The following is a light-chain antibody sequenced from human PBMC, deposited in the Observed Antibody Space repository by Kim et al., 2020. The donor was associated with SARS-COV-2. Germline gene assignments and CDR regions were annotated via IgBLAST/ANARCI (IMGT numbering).Light chain of an antibody. CDR1: QSISTN. CDR3: QQYNNWLLYT. CDR2: DAS. V-gene: IGKV3-15*01. Sequence: VSPGERATLSCRASQSISTNLAWYQQKAGQAPRLLIYDASTRASDIPARFSGSGSGTEFTLTISSLQSEDFAVYYCQQYNNWLLYTFGQGTKLEI. J-gene: IGKJ2*01.